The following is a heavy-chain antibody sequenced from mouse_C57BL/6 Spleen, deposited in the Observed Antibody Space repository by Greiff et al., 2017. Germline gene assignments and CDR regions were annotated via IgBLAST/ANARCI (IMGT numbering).Heavy chain of an antibody. D-gene: IGHD2-5*01. J-gene: IGHJ2*01. CDR3: ARGDAYSNYVDY. Sequence: EVQLQQSGPGLVKPSQSLSLTCSVTGYSITSGYYWNWIRQFPGNKLEWMGYISYDGSNNYNPSLKNRISITRDTSKNQFFLKLNSVTTEDTATYYCARGDAYSNYVDYWGQGTTLTVSS. CDR1: GYSITSGYY. V-gene: IGHV3-6*01. CDR2: ISYDGSN.